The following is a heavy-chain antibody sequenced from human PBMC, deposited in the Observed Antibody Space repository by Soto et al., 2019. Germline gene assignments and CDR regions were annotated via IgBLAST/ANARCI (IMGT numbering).Heavy chain of an antibody. V-gene: IGHV5-51*01. CDR3: AIGSSGYYVQNAFDI. D-gene: IGHD3-22*01. Sequence: GESLKISCKGSGYSFTSYWIGWVRQMPGKGLEWMGIIYPGDSDTRYSPSFQGQVTISADKSISTAYLQWSSLKASDTAMYYCAIGSSGYYVQNAFDIWGQGTMVTVS. CDR1: GYSFTSYW. CDR2: IYPGDSDT. J-gene: IGHJ3*02.